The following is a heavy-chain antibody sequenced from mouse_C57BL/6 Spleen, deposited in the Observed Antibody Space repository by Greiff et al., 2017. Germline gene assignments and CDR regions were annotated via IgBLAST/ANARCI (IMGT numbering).Heavy chain of an antibody. J-gene: IGHJ3*01. D-gene: IGHD2-4*01. V-gene: IGHV5-17*01. CDR3: ARGIYYDYEGRFAY. Sequence: EVQGVESGGGLVKPGGSLKLSCAASGFTFSDYGMHWVRQAPEKGLEWVAYISSGSSTIYYADTVKGRFTISRDNAKKTLFLQMTSLRSEDTAMYYCARGIYYDYEGRFAYWGQGTLVTVSA. CDR1: GFTFSDYG. CDR2: ISSGSSTI.